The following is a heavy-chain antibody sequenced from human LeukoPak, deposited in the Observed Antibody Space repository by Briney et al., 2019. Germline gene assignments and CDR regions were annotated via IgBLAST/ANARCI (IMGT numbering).Heavy chain of an antibody. CDR3: ARGLPRAGLYCSSTSCYGRRFDP. V-gene: IGHV1-8*01. J-gene: IGHJ5*02. CDR2: MNPKRGNT. Sequence: ASVKDSCKASGYTFTSYDINWVRPATGQGLEWMGWMNPKRGNTGYAQKFQGRVTMTRNTSISTAYMELSSLRCEDTAVYYWARGLPRAGLYCSSTSCYGRRFDPWGQGTLVTVSS. CDR1: GYTFTSYD. D-gene: IGHD2-2*01.